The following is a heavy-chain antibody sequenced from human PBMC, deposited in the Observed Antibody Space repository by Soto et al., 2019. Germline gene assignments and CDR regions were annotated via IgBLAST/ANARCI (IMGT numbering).Heavy chain of an antibody. D-gene: IGHD3-22*01. V-gene: IGHV1-18*01. Sequence: ASVKVSCEASGYTFTSYAISWVRQAPGQGLEWMGGISPYNGNTNYAQKFQGRVTITADESTSTAYMELSSLRSEDTAVYYCARVRYYYDSSGYPSPFDYWGQGPLVTVSS. CDR2: ISPYNGNT. CDR1: GYTFTSYA. CDR3: ARVRYYYDSSGYPSPFDY. J-gene: IGHJ4*02.